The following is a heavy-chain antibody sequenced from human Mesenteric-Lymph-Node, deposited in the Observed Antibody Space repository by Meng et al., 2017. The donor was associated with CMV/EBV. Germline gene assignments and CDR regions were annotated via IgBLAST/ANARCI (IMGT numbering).Heavy chain of an antibody. CDR2: INSDGSST. CDR1: GFAFSSYW. CDR3: ARLSISYGMDV. D-gene: IGHD2/OR15-2a*01. V-gene: IGHV3-74*01. J-gene: IGHJ6*02. Sequence: GGSLRLSCAASGFAFSSYWMHWVRQDPGKGLVWVSRINSDGSSTSYADSVKGRFTISRDNAKNTLYLQMNSLRAEDTAVYYCARLSISYGMDVWGQGTTVTVSS.